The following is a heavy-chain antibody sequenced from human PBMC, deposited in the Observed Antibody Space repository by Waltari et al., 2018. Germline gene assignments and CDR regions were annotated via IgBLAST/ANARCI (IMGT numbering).Heavy chain of an antibody. CDR2: ISGSGGST. J-gene: IGHJ4*02. CDR3: ANLFEPGIAVVRF. CDR1: GFTFSSYD. D-gene: IGHD6-19*01. Sequence: EVQLLESGGGLVQPGGSLRLSCAASGFTFSSYDMSWVRQAPGKGLEWVSAISGSGGSTYYADSVKGRFTISRDNSKNTLYLQMNSLRAEDTAVYYCANLFEPGIAVVRFWGQGTLVTVSS. V-gene: IGHV3-23*01.